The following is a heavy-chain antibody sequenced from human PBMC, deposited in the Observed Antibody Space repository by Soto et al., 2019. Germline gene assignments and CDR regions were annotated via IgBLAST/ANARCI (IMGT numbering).Heavy chain of an antibody. CDR1: GGSISNYY. Sequence: SETLSLTCTVSGGSISNYYWSWIRQSPGRGLEWIGYIYYSGSTDYNPSLKSRVTISVDTSKNQFSLKLSSVTAADTAVYFCARGYTSGWYYFDFWGQGTLVTVS. D-gene: IGHD6-19*01. CDR3: ARGYTSGWYYFDF. V-gene: IGHV4-59*01. J-gene: IGHJ4*02. CDR2: IYYSGST.